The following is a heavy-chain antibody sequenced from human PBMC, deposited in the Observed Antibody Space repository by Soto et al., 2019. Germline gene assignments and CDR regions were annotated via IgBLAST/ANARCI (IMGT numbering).Heavy chain of an antibody. Sequence: ASVKVSCKASGYTFTSYGISWVRQAPGQGLEWMGWISAYNGNTNYAQKLQGRVTMTTDTSTSTAYMELRSLRSDDTAVYYCARDRISVAGWNYYYGMDVWGQGTTVPVSS. CDR2: ISAYNGNT. CDR1: GYTFTSYG. CDR3: ARDRISVAGWNYYYGMDV. D-gene: IGHD6-19*01. J-gene: IGHJ6*02. V-gene: IGHV1-18*01.